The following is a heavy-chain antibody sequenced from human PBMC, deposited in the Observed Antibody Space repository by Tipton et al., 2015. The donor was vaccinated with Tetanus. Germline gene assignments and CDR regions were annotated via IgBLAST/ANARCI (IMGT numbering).Heavy chain of an antibody. J-gene: IGHJ4*02. CDR3: ARERAYSSSWRYFDY. Sequence: GSLRLSCAASGFTFSSYSMNWVRQAPGKGLEWVSYISSSSSTIYYADSVKGRFTISRDNSKNTLYLQMNSLRAEDTAVYYCARERAYSSSWRYFDYWGQGTLVTVSS. V-gene: IGHV3-48*01. D-gene: IGHD6-13*01. CDR1: GFTFSSYS. CDR2: ISSSSSTI.